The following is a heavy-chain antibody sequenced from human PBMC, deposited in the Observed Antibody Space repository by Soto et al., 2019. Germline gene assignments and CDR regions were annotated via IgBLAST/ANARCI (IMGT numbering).Heavy chain of an antibody. CDR2: IRSRRYGATT. Sequence: GGPLRLCSPASGFPIREHCMILVRPAPGKGLDWLGFIRSRRYGATTEYAASVKGRFFISRDDSKSIAYLQMNNLETEDTAVYYCSRAPLRCSGGSCYSADAWGRGTLGNFAS. D-gene: IGHD2-15*01. CDR3: SRAPLRCSGGSCYSADA. CDR1: GFPIREHC. V-gene: IGHV3-49*04. J-gene: IGHJ5*02.